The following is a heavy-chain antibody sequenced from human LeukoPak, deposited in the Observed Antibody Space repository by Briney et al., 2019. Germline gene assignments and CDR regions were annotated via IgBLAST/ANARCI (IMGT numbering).Heavy chain of an antibody. V-gene: IGHV1-18*01. J-gene: IGHJ4*02. Sequence: ASVKVSCKASGYTFTSYGISWVRQAPGQGLEWMGWISAYNGNTNYAQKLQGRVTMTTDTSTSTAYMELRSLRSDDTAVYYCARAPHPIAAAGTHFDYWGQGTLVTVSS. CDR3: ARAPHPIAAAGTHFDY. CDR1: GYTFTSYG. D-gene: IGHD6-13*01. CDR2: ISAYNGNT.